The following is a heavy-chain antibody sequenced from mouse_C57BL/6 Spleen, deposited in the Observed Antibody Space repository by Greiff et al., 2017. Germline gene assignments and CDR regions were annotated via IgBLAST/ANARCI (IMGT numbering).Heavy chain of an antibody. V-gene: IGHV1-15*01. Sequence: QVHVKQSGAELVRPGASVTLSCKASGYTFTDYEMHWVKQTPVHGLEWIGAIDPETGGTAYNQKFKGKAILTADKSSSTAYMELRSLTSEDSAVYYFTGRYYDSSSFAYWGQGTLVTVSA. D-gene: IGHD1-1*01. CDR2: IDPETGGT. J-gene: IGHJ3*01. CDR3: TGRYYDSSSFAY. CDR1: GYTFTDYE.